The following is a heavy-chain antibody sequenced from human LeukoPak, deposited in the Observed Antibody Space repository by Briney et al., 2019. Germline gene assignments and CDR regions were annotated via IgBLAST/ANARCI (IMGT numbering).Heavy chain of an antibody. CDR3: ARDLVQRGNYYDSSGPLDY. CDR2: INPNSGGT. Sequence: ASVKVSCKASGYTFTGYYMHWVRQAPGQGLEWMGRINPNSGGTNYAQKFQGRVTMTRDTSICTAYMELSRLRSDDTAVYYCARDLVQRGNYYDSSGPLDYWGQGTLVTVSS. CDR1: GYTFTGYY. V-gene: IGHV1-2*06. D-gene: IGHD3-22*01. J-gene: IGHJ4*02.